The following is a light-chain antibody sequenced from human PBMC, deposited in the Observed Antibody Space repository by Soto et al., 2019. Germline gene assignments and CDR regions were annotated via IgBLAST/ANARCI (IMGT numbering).Light chain of an antibody. CDR3: QQYGTSRT. CDR2: DAS. Sequence: EIVLTQSPGTLSLSPGGRATLSCRASQSVGSSYLAWYQQKPGQAPRLLIYDASSRATGIPDRFSGSGSGTEFTLTISRLEPEDFAVYYCQQYGTSRTFGQWTKVDIK. J-gene: IGKJ1*01. V-gene: IGKV3-20*01. CDR1: QSVGSSY.